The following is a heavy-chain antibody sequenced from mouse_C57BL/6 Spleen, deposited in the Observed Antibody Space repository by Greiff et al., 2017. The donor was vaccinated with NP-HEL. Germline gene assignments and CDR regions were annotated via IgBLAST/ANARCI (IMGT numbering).Heavy chain of an antibody. D-gene: IGHD2-4*01. J-gene: IGHJ4*01. CDR3: ARPYDYDGYYAMDY. V-gene: IGHV5-17*01. Sequence: EVKVEESGGGLVKPGGSLKLSCAASGFTLSDYGMHWVRQAPEKGLEWVAYISSGSSTIYYADTVKGRFTISRDNAKNTLFLQMTSLRSEDTAMYYCARPYDYDGYYAMDYWGQGTSVTVSS. CDR1: GFTLSDYG. CDR2: ISSGSSTI.